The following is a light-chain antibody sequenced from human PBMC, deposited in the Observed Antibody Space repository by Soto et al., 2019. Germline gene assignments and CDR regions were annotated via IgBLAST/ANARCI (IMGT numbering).Light chain of an antibody. CDR2: GAS. V-gene: IGKV3-15*01. CDR1: QSVSSK. J-gene: IGKJ4*01. Sequence: EIVMTQSPATLSVSPGERATPSCRASQSVSSKLTWYQQKPGQPPRLLIYGASTSATGIPARFSGSGSGTEFTLTISSLQSEDYAVYYCQQYINWPPLTFGGGTKGEIK. CDR3: QQYINWPPLT.